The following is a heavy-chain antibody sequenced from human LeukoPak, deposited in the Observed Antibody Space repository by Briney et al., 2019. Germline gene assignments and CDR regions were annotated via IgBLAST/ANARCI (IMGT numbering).Heavy chain of an antibody. CDR2: ISGRGGST. J-gene: IGHJ5*02. D-gene: IGHD2-15*01. V-gene: IGHV3-23*01. CDR1: GFTFSSYA. Sequence: GGSLRLSCAASGFTFSSYAMSWVRQAPGKGLEWVSVISGRGGSTYYADSVKGRFTISRDNSKNTLYLQMNSLRAEDTAVYYCANSGTMLLYNWFDPWGQGTLVTVSS. CDR3: ANSGTMLLYNWFDP.